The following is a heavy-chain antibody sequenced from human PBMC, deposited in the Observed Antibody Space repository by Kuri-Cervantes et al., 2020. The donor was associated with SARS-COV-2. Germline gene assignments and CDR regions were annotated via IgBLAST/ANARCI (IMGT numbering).Heavy chain of an antibody. D-gene: IGHD3-3*01. CDR1: GFTFSSYA. CDR2: ISGSGGST. CDR3: ARDANRITIFGVVITRNWFDP. V-gene: IGHV3-23*01. Sequence: GESLKISCAASGFTFSSYAMSWVRQAPGKGLEWVSAISGSGGSTYYADSVKGRFTISRDNAKNSLYLQMNSLRAEDTAVYYCARDANRITIFGVVITRNWFDPWGQGTLVTVSS. J-gene: IGHJ5*02.